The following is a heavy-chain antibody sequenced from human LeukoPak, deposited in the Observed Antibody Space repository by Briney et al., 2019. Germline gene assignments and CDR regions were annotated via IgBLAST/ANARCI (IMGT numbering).Heavy chain of an antibody. J-gene: IGHJ4*02. CDR1: GFSVDSRF. CDR2: ITPGGHT. D-gene: IGHD3-3*01. V-gene: IGHV3-66*04. Sequence: PGGSLRLSCTASGFSVDSRFMNWVRQAPGKGPEWVSFITPGGHTDYTESVKGRFTIYRDNVRNTLSLQMNSLRAEDTAVYYCAKRWSGYQYPFDYWGQGTLVTVSS. CDR3: AKRWSGYQYPFDY.